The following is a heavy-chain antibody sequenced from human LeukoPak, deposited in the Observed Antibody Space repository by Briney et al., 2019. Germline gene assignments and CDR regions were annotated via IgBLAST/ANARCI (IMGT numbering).Heavy chain of an antibody. CDR2: ISSSSSTI. J-gene: IGHJ4*02. D-gene: IGHD3-9*01. CDR3: ASSTVRYFDWLPSN. Sequence: PGGSLRLSCAASGFTFSSYEMNWVRQAPGKGLEWVSYISSSSSTIYYADSVKGRFTISRDNAKNSLYLQMNSLRAEDTAVYYCASSTVRYFDWLPSNWGQGTLVTVSS. CDR1: GFTFSSYE. V-gene: IGHV3-48*01.